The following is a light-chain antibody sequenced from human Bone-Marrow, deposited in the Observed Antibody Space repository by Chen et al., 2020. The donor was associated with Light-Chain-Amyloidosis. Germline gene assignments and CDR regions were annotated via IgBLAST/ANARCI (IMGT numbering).Light chain of an antibody. Sequence: EIVMTQSPATLSVSPGERATLSCRASQSVSSNLAWYQQKPGQAPRLLIYGASIRATGIPARFRGSGSGTEFTLTISSLQSEDFAVYYCQQYNNWPLFTFGPGTKVDIK. CDR2: GAS. CDR3: QQYNNWPLFT. J-gene: IGKJ3*01. CDR1: QSVSSN. V-gene: IGKV3D-15*01.